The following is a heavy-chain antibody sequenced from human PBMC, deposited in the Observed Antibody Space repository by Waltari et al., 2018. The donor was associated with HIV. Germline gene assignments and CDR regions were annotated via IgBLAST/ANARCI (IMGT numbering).Heavy chain of an antibody. CDR1: GYSFTSYG. Sequence: EVQLVQSGAEVKKPGESLKISCKGYGYSFTSYGHGWVRQMPGKGLEGMGIIYSGDSDTRYSPSFQGQVTISADKSISTAYLQWSSLKASDTAMYYCARQVGYCSGGSCYPDYWGQGTLVTVSS. J-gene: IGHJ4*02. CDR3: ARQVGYCSGGSCYPDY. V-gene: IGHV5-51*01. CDR2: IYSGDSDT. D-gene: IGHD2-15*01.